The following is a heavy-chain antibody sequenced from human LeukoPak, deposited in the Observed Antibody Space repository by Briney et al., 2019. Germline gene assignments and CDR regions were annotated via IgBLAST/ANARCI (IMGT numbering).Heavy chain of an antibody. Sequence: GASVKVSCKASGGTFSSYVISWVRQAPGQGLEWMGGIIPIFGTANYAQKFQGRVTITADESTSTAYMELSSLRSEDTAVYYCARDGVDREAVAGLLLDADWGQGTLVTVSS. V-gene: IGHV1-69*13. J-gene: IGHJ4*02. CDR3: ARDGVDREAVAGLLLDAD. CDR2: IIPIFGTA. CDR1: GGTFSSYV. D-gene: IGHD6-19*01.